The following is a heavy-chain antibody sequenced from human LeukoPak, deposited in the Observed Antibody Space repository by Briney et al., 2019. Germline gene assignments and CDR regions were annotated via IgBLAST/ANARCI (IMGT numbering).Heavy chain of an antibody. D-gene: IGHD3-16*01. V-gene: IGHV4-39*01. CDR2: IYYSGST. Sequence: SETLSLTCTVSGGSISSSSYYWGWIRQPPGKGREWIGSIYYSGSTYYNPSLKSRVTISVDTSKNQFSLKLSSVTAADTAVYYCARSTNDCVWGSYGLGDAFDIWGQGTMVTVSS. CDR3: ARSTNDCVWGSYGLGDAFDI. J-gene: IGHJ3*02. CDR1: GGSISSSSYY.